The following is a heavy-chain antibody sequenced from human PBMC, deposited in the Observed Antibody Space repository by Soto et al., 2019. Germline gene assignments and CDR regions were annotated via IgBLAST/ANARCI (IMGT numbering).Heavy chain of an antibody. J-gene: IGHJ6*02. CDR3: ARDHGDSGYYYYGMDV. CDR1: GGSVSSGSYY. CDR2: IYYSGST. D-gene: IGHD2-15*01. Sequence: SETLSLTCTVSGGSVSSGSYYWSWIRQPPGKGLEWIGYIYYSGSTNYNPSLKSRVTTSVDTSKNQFSLKLSSVTAADTAVYYCARDHGDSGYYYYGMDVWGQGTTVT. V-gene: IGHV4-61*01.